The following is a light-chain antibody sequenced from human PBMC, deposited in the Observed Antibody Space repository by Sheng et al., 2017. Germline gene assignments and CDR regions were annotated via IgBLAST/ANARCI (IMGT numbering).Light chain of an antibody. Sequence: EIVMTQSPATLSVSPGERATLSCRASQSVTSNLAWYQQKPGQAPRLLIYGASTRATGIPARFSGSGSGTEFTLTISSLQSEDFANYFCQHYYSWPRTFGQGTKVEIK. CDR2: GAS. CDR3: QHYYSWPRT. CDR1: QSVTSN. V-gene: IGKV3-15*01. J-gene: IGKJ1*01.